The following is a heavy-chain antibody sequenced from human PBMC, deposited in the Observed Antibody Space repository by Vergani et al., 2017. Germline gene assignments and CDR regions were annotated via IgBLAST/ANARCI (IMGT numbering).Heavy chain of an antibody. CDR2: IYPADSDT. Sequence: EVELVQSGPEMRTPGESLKISCKGSEYSFGNYWIGWVRQMPGKGLEWMGIIYPADSDTSYSPSFQGQVNISADKSISTAFLQWDSLKASDTALYYCARHTTYTDSWGQGTLVTVSS. V-gene: IGHV5-51*01. J-gene: IGHJ4*02. D-gene: IGHD1-1*01. CDR3: ARHTTYTDS. CDR1: EYSFGNYW.